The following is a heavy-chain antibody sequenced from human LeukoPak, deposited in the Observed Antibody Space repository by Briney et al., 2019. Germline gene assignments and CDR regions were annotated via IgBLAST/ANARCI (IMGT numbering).Heavy chain of an antibody. Sequence: GGSLRLSCAASGFTFSSYSMNWVRQAPGKGLEWVSSIGSTSTYIYYADSVKGRFTISRDNAQNSLFLQMNSLRAEDTALYYCAKGVYYGSGSYDYWGQGTLVTVSS. CDR1: GFTFSSYS. CDR2: IGSTSTYI. CDR3: AKGVYYGSGSYDY. D-gene: IGHD3-10*01. V-gene: IGHV3-21*01. J-gene: IGHJ4*02.